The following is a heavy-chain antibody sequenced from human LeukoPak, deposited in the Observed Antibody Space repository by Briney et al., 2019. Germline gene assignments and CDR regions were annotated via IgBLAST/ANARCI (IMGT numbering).Heavy chain of an antibody. V-gene: IGHV3-74*01. D-gene: IGHD5-18*01. CDR3: ARVSVGYSYGYDY. Sequence: GRSLRLSCAASGFTFSSYWMHWVRQAPGKGLVWVSRINSDGSSTSYADSVKGRFTISRDNAKNTLYLQMNSLRAEDTAVYYCARVSVGYSYGYDYWGQGTLVTVSS. CDR1: GFTFSSYW. J-gene: IGHJ4*02. CDR2: INSDGSST.